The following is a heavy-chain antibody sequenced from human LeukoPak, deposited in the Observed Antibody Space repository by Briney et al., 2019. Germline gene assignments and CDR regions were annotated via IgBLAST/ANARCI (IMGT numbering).Heavy chain of an antibody. D-gene: IGHD3-3*01. J-gene: IGHJ6*03. CDR2: INWNGGTT. Sequence: GGSLRLSCEASGFSFDDYGMSWVRQAPGEGLEWVSGINWNGGTTGYADSVKGRFTLSRDNSRNTVSLQLSNLRTEDTALYYCAKTSLSDSSGHYYYMDVWGKGTTVTVSS. CDR3: AKTSLSDSSGHYYYMDV. CDR1: GFSFDDYG. V-gene: IGHV3-20*04.